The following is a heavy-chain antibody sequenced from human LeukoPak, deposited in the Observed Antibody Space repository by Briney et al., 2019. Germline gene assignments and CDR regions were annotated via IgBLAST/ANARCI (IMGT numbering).Heavy chain of an antibody. J-gene: IGHJ4*01. CDR3: ARNSYWREFDY. V-gene: IGHV3-48*03. CDR1: GFTFSSFE. D-gene: IGHD2-8*02. Sequence: GGSVRLSCAASGFTFSSFEMNWARQAPGKGLEWVSYISSSGSTIDYADSVKGRFTISRDNAKNSLYLQMNSQRAEDTAVYYCARNSYWREFDYWGRGTLVTVSS. CDR2: ISSSGSTI.